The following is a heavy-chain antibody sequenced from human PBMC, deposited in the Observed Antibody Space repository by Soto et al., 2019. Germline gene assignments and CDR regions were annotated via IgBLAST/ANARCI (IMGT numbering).Heavy chain of an antibody. V-gene: IGHV4-4*02. Sequence: QVQLQESGPGLVKPSGTLSLTCAVSGGSISSSNWWRWVRQPPGKGLEWMGEIYHSGSANYNPSLKSRVTISVDRSKNQFSLRLNSVTAADTAVYYCARVVIVAGVLFDDWGQGTLVTVSS. CDR1: GGSISSSNW. J-gene: IGHJ4*02. D-gene: IGHD5-12*01. CDR2: IYHSGSA. CDR3: ARVVIVAGVLFDD.